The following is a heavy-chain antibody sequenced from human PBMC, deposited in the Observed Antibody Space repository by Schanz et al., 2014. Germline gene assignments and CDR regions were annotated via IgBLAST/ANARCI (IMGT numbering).Heavy chain of an antibody. CDR2: VPFDGSQK. CDR1: GFTFSSYA. CDR3: VRDSFFAFDY. D-gene: IGHD3-3*01. Sequence: QVQLVESGGGVVQPGRSLRLSCAASGFTFSSYALHWVRQAPGKGLEWVAFVPFDGSQKFYADSVKGRFTMSRDNAKNSVFLQMNSLRAEDTAVYYCVRDSFFAFDYWGQGTLVTVSS. V-gene: IGHV3-30*04. J-gene: IGHJ4*02.